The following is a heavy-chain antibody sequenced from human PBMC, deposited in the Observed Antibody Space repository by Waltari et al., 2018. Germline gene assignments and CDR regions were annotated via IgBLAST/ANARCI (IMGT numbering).Heavy chain of an antibody. D-gene: IGHD3-22*01. Sequence: EVQLVESGGGLVQPGRSLRLSCAASGFTFDDYAMHWVRQAPGKGLEWVSGISRNSGSIGYADSVKGRFTISRDNAKNSLYLQMNSLRAEDMALYYCAKSRGSGYPVDAFDIWGQGTMVTVSS. CDR1: GFTFDDYA. CDR2: ISRNSGSI. J-gene: IGHJ3*02. V-gene: IGHV3-9*03. CDR3: AKSRGSGYPVDAFDI.